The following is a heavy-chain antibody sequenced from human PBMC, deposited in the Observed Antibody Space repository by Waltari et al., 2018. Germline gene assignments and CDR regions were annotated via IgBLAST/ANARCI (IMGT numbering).Heavy chain of an antibody. Sequence: QVQLQESGPGLVKPSQTLSLPCTVSGGSISSGSYYWSWIRQPAGKGLEWIGRIYTSGSTNYNPSLKSRVTISVDTSKNQFSLKLSSVTAADTAVYYCARGRSSSSWYYFDYWGQGTLVTVSS. CDR2: IYTSGST. CDR1: GGSISSGSYY. V-gene: IGHV4-61*02. D-gene: IGHD6-13*01. J-gene: IGHJ4*02. CDR3: ARGRSSSSWYYFDY.